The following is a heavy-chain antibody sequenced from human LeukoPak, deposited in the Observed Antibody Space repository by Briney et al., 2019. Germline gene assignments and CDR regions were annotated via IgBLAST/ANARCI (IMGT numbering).Heavy chain of an antibody. CDR1: GYSISSGYY. CDR3: ASVYGSGVWDGYFDY. V-gene: IGHV4-38-2*02. J-gene: IGHJ4*02. D-gene: IGHD3-10*01. CDR2: IYHSGSS. Sequence: SETLSLTCIVSGYSISSGYYWGRIRQPPGKGLEWIGSIYHSGSSLYNPSLKSRVTISVDTSKNQFSLKLRSMTAADTAVYYCASVYGSGVWDGYFDYWGQGTLVTVSS.